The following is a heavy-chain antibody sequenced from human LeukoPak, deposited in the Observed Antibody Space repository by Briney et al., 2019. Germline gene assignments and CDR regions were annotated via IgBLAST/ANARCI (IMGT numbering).Heavy chain of an antibody. J-gene: IGHJ3*02. Sequence: GRSLRLSCAASGFTFDDYAMHWVRQAPGKGLEWVSGISWNSGSIGYADSVKGRFTISRDNAKNSLYLQMNSLRAEDTALYYCAKDFYATVPDAFDIWGQGTMVTVSS. CDR1: GFTFDDYA. CDR2: ISWNSGSI. CDR3: AKDFYATVPDAFDI. D-gene: IGHD2/OR15-2a*01. V-gene: IGHV3-9*01.